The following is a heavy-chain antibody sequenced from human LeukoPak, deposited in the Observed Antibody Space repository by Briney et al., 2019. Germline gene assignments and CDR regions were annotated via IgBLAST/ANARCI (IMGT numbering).Heavy chain of an antibody. CDR3: ATVTSGYDWGLRWFDP. J-gene: IGHJ5*02. D-gene: IGHD5-12*01. CDR2: LDPEDGET. Sequence: GASVKVSCKVSGYTLTELSVHWVRQAPGKGLEWIGGLDPEDGETIYAQKFQGRVTMTEDTSTDTAYMELSSLRSEDTAVYYCATVTSGYDWGLRWFDPWGQGTLVTVSS. V-gene: IGHV1-24*01. CDR1: GYTLTELS.